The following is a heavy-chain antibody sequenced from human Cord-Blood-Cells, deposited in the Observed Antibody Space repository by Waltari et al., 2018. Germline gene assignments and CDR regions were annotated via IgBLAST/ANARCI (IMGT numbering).Heavy chain of an antibody. CDR3: ARGGGDTNDAFDI. V-gene: IGHV4-38-2*01. Sequence: QVQLQESGPGLVKPSETLSLTCAVSGYSISSGYYWGWIRQPPGKGLEWIGSIYHSGSTYYNPSLKSRVTISVDTSKNQFSLKLSSVTAADTAVYYCARGGGDTNDAFDIWGQGTMVTVSS. D-gene: IGHD1-26*01. CDR1: GYSISSGYY. CDR2: IYHSGST. J-gene: IGHJ3*02.